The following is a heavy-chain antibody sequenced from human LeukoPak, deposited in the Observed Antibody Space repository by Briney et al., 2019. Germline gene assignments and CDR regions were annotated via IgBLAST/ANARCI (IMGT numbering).Heavy chain of an antibody. CDR1: GGSISSYY. Sequence: SETLSLTCTVSGGSISSYYWSWIRQPAGKGLEWIGRIYTSGSTNYNPSLKSRVTMSVDTSKNQFSLKLSPVTAADTAVYYCARDQSGEWELLSGWWFDPWGQGTLVTVSS. CDR2: IYTSGST. V-gene: IGHV4-4*07. CDR3: ARDQSGEWELLSGWWFDP. J-gene: IGHJ5*02. D-gene: IGHD1-26*01.